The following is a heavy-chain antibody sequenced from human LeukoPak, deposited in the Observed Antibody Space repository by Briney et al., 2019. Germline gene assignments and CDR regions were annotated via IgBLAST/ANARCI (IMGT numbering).Heavy chain of an antibody. Sequence: GGSLRLSCAASGFTFSNDWMNWVRQAPGKGLEWVGRIKRKTGGVTTDYAAPVKGRFTMLRDDSENTLYLQMNSLNTEDTAMYYCTAENYEMYYWGQGTLVTVSS. CDR1: GFTFSNDW. V-gene: IGHV3-15*01. J-gene: IGHJ4*02. D-gene: IGHD3-3*01. CDR3: TAENYEMYY. CDR2: IKRKTGGVTT.